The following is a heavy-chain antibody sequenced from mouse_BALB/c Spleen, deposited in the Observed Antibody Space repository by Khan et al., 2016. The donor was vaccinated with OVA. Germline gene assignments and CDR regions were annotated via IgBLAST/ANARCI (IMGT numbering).Heavy chain of an antibody. Sequence: EVELVESGPELMRPGASVKISCKASGYSFSTYYIHWVTRSHGKTLEWIGYIDPFNGGSTYNQKFKGKATLTVVKSSSTAYMHLTSLTSEDSAVYYCARHGSTSWFAYWGQGTLVTVSA. D-gene: IGHD1-1*01. J-gene: IGHJ3*01. V-gene: IGHV1S135*01. CDR3: ARHGSTSWFAY. CDR1: GYSFSTYY. CDR2: IDPFNGGS.